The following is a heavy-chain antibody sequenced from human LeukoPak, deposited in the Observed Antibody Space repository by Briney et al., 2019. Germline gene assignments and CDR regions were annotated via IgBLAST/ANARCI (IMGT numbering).Heavy chain of an antibody. V-gene: IGHV4-31*03. D-gene: IGHD3-22*01. CDR3: ARKARYYDSSGYSPLLDAFDI. Sequence: SQTLSLTCTVSGGSISSGGYSWSWIRQHPGKGLEWIGYIYYSGSTYYNPSLKSRVTISVDTSKNQFSLKLSSVTAADTAVYYCARKARYYDSSGYSPLLDAFDIWGQGTMVTVSS. CDR1: GGSISSGGYS. CDR2: IYYSGST. J-gene: IGHJ3*02.